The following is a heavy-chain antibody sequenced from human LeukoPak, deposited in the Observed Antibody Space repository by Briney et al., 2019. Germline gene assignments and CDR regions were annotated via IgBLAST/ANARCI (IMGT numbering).Heavy chain of an antibody. V-gene: IGHV4-39*01. CDR1: GGSISSSSYY. Sequence: SETLSLTCTVSGGSISSSSYYWGWIRQPPGKGLEWIGSIYYSGSTYYNPSLKSRVTISVDTSKNQFSLKLSSVTAADTAVYYCARRLTQGSIDYWGQGTLVPVSS. D-gene: IGHD1-26*01. CDR2: IYYSGST. J-gene: IGHJ4*02. CDR3: ARRLTQGSIDY.